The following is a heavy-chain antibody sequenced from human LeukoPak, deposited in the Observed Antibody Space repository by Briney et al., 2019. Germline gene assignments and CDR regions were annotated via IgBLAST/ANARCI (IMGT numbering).Heavy chain of an antibody. CDR1: GFTFSTYW. CDR2: INSDGSST. V-gene: IGHV3-74*01. Sequence: GGSLRLSSAASGFTFSTYWMHWVRQAPGKGLVWVSRINSDGSSTSYADSVKGRFTISRDNAKNTLYLQMNSLRAEDTAVYYCARGRVVGAAYYFDYWGQGTLVTVSS. D-gene: IGHD1-26*01. CDR3: ARGRVVGAAYYFDY. J-gene: IGHJ4*02.